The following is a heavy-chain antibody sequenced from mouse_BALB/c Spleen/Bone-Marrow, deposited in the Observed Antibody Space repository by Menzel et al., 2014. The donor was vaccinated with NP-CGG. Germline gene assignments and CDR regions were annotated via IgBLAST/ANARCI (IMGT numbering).Heavy chain of an antibody. D-gene: IGHD1-1*01. CDR3: TIRYYAMDY. Sequence: QVQLQQPGAELARPGASVKMSCQASGYTFXRYTMHWEKKRPGQGLEWIGYIIPNSGYSNYNQKFKDKATLTADKSSSTAYMQLSSLTSGDSAVYYCTIRYYAMDYWGQGTSVTVSS. CDR1: GYTFXRYT. CDR2: IIPNSGYS. J-gene: IGHJ4*01. V-gene: IGHV1-4*01.